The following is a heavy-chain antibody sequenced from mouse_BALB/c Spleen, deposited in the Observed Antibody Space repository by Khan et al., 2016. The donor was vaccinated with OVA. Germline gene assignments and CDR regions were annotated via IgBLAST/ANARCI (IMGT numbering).Heavy chain of an antibody. D-gene: IGHD2-2*01. CDR1: GYSITSDFA. V-gene: IGHV3-2*02. J-gene: IGHJ4*01. Sequence: EVQLQESGPDLVKPSQSLSLTCTVTGYSITSDFAWNWVRQFPGNKLEWMGYISFSGSTSSDPSLKSRLSITRDTSRNQFFLQLNSVTTEDTATYYCIRSVYYAYAYSMDYWGQGTSVTVSS. CDR2: ISFSGST. CDR3: IRSVYYAYAYSMDY.